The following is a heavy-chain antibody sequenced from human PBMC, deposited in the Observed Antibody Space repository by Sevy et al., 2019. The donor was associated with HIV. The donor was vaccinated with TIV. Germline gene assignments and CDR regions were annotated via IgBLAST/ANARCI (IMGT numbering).Heavy chain of an antibody. D-gene: IGHD5-18*01. CDR3: ARGDVDTAMVTTRYYYGMDV. Sequence: GGSRSLSCAASGLTFSSYAMHGVRQAPGRGLEGGAVISYDGRNKYYADSVKGGLTISRDNSKNTLYLKMNSLRAEDTAVYYCARGDVDTAMVTTRYYYGMDVWGQGTTVTVSS. J-gene: IGHJ6*02. CDR2: ISYDGRNK. CDR1: GLTFSSYA. V-gene: IGHV3-30*04.